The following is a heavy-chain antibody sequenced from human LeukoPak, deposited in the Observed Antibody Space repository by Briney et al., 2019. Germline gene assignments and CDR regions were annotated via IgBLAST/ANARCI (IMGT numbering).Heavy chain of an antibody. Sequence: GGSLRLSCATSGFSFESYSMSWVRQAPGKGLEWVATIKQDGIEQYYADSVKGRFTISRDNAKNSLYLQMNSLRAEDTAVYYCARGSGYGDYFYDYWGQGTLVTVSS. J-gene: IGHJ4*02. CDR3: ARGSGYGDYFYDY. D-gene: IGHD4-17*01. CDR1: GFSFESYS. V-gene: IGHV3-7*01. CDR2: IKQDGIEQ.